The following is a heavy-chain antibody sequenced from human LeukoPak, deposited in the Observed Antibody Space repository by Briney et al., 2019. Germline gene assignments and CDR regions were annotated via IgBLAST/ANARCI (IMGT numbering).Heavy chain of an antibody. J-gene: IGHJ4*02. CDR2: ISSSSSYI. CDR1: GFTFSSYA. Sequence: GGSLRLSCAASGFTFSSYAMNWVRQAPGKGLEWVSSISSSSSYIYYADSVKGRFTISRDNAKNSLYLQMNSLRAEDTAVYYCARGAPSGGSPTPLGYWGQGTLVTVSS. V-gene: IGHV3-21*01. CDR3: ARGAPSGGSPTPLGY. D-gene: IGHD2-15*01.